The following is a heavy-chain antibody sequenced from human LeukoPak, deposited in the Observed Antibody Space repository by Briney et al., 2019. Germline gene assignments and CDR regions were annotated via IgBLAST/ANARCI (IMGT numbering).Heavy chain of an antibody. D-gene: IGHD3-3*01. CDR2: IYYSGSI. J-gene: IGHJ5*02. CDR1: GGSISSYY. Sequence: SETLSLTCTVSGGSISSYYWSWIRQPPGKGLEWIGYIYYSGSINYNPSLKSRVTISVDKSKNQFSLKLSSVTAADTAVYYCARPITILSGNWFVPWGQGTLVTVSS. V-gene: IGHV4-59*01. CDR3: ARPITILSGNWFVP.